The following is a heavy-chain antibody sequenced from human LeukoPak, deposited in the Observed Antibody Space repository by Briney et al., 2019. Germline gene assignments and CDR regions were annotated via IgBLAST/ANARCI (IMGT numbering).Heavy chain of an antibody. V-gene: IGHV3-48*04. CDR3: ARFSYGSGSFGNWFDP. CDR2: ISSSSSTI. Sequence: GGSLRLSCAASGFTFSSYNMNWVRQAPGKGLEWVSYISSSSSTIYYADSVKGRFTISRDNAKNSLYLRMNSLRAEDTAVYYCARFSYGSGSFGNWFDPWGQGTLVTVSS. CDR1: GFTFSSYN. J-gene: IGHJ5*02. D-gene: IGHD3-10*01.